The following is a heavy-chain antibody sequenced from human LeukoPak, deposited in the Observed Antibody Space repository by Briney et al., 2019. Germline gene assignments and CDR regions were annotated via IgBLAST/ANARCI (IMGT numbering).Heavy chain of an antibody. CDR3: ATYDSGWYLTY. V-gene: IGHV3-48*01. J-gene: IGHJ4*02. CDR1: GFTFSRSS. CDR2: IDRDSSIT. Sequence: GGSLRLSCAASGFTFSRSSMNWVRQAPGKGLEWVSFIDRDSSITYYADSVRGRFIISRDNARNSLFLQMNSLRAEDTAGYFCATYDSGWYLTYWGQGTLVTVSS. D-gene: IGHD6-19*01.